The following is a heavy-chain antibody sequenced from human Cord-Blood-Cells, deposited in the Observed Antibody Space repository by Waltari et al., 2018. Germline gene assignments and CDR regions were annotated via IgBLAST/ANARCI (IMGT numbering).Heavy chain of an antibody. Sequence: QVQLTQSVAEVKKHGSSVKVSCKASGGTFSSYALRWVRQPPGQGLEWMGGIIPIFVTANYAQKFQGRVTITADESTSTAYMELSSLRSEDTAVYYCAGLSVVLEWLFLDYWGQGTLVTVSS. CDR1: GGTFSSYA. D-gene: IGHD3-3*01. J-gene: IGHJ4*02. CDR2: IIPIFVTA. V-gene: IGHV1-69*01. CDR3: AGLSVVLEWLFLDY.